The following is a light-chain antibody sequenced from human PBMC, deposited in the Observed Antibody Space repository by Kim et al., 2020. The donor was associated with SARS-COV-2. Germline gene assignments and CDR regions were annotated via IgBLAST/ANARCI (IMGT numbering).Light chain of an antibody. Sequence: GQKVTIAGSGSSANSGKNEEAWYQQRQGTAPKRRRDDNKKRPAGIHDRFAGSKSGTAATRGSTGLQTGDEADYYCGTGDSSRSAVVGTGTKVTVL. J-gene: IGLJ1*01. V-gene: IGLV1-51*01. CDR1: SANSGKNE. CDR3: GTGDSSRSAV. CDR2: DNK.